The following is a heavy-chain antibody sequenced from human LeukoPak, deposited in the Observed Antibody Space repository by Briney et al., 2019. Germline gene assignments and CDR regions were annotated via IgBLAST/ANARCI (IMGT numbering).Heavy chain of an antibody. D-gene: IGHD2-21*02. CDR3: VVAYCGGDCSH. CDR1: GFTFRNYW. Sequence: GGPLRLSCAASGFTFRNYWMHWVRQAPGKGLVWVSRINSDGSSTSYADSVKGRFTISRDNAKNTVYLQMYSLRVEDTAVYYCVVAYCGGDCSHWGQGTLVTVSS. V-gene: IGHV3-74*01. CDR2: INSDGSST. J-gene: IGHJ4*02.